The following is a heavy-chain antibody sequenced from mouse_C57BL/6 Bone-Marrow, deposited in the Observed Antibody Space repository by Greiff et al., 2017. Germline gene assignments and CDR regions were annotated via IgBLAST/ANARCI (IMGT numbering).Heavy chain of an antibody. CDR2: IWRGGST. CDR3: AKTWRVLAVDY. V-gene: IGHV2-5*01. Sequence: VKLVESGPGLVQPSQSLSITCTVSGFSLTSYGVHWVRQSPGKGLEWLGVIWRGGSTDYKAAFMSRLSITKDNSKSQVFFKRNSLQADDTAIYCCAKTWRVLAVDYWGQGTSVTVSS. CDR1: GFSLTSYG. J-gene: IGHJ4*01.